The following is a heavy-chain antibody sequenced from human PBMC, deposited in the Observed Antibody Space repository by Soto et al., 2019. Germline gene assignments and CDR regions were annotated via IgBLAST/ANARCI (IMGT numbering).Heavy chain of an antibody. J-gene: IGHJ5*02. CDR2: MNPNSGNT. D-gene: IGHD6-13*01. V-gene: IGHV1-8*01. CDR1: GYTFTSYD. Sequence: TSVKVSCKASGYTFTSYDINWVRQATGQGLEWMGWMNPNSGNTGYAQKFQGRVTMTRNTSISTAYMELSSLRSEDTAVYYCARGAAAALNWFDPWGQGTLVTVSS. CDR3: ARGAAAALNWFDP.